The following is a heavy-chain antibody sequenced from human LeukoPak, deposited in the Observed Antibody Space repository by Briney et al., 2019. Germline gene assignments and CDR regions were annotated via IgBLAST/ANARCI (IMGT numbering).Heavy chain of an antibody. J-gene: IGHJ4*02. Sequence: PSETLSLTCTVSGGSISSSSYYWGWIRQPPGKGLEWIGNIYSSGSTYYNASLQSRVTISIDTSKNQFSLRLNSVTAADTAMYYCAKSGGYGLIDYWGQGTRVTVSS. CDR3: AKSGGYGLIDY. V-gene: IGHV4-39*01. CDR2: IYSSGST. D-gene: IGHD1-26*01. CDR1: GGSISSSSYY.